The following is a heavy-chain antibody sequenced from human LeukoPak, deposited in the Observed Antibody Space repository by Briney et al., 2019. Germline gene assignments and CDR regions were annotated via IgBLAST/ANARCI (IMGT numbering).Heavy chain of an antibody. D-gene: IGHD3-3*01. J-gene: IGHJ4*02. CDR3: ASRDFWSGYLVY. V-gene: IGHV3-48*01. CDR2: ISSSGSTI. CDR1: GFTFSSYS. Sequence: GGSLRLSCAASGFTFSSYSMNWVRQAPGKGLEWVSYISSSGSTIYHADSVKGRFTISRDNAKKSLYLQMNSLRGEDTAVYYCASRDFWSGYLVYWGQGTLVTVSS.